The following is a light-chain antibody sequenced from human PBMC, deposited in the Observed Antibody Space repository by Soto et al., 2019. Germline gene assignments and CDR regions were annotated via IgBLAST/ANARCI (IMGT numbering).Light chain of an antibody. Sequence: QSALTQSASVSGSPGQSTTISCTGTSSDVGAYNHISWYQQHPGKAPKLLIYDVSNRPSGLSNRFSGSKSGNTASLTIAGLQADDEADYYCSSHASGSTLIFGGGTKLTVL. CDR3: SSHASGSTLI. V-gene: IGLV2-14*03. CDR1: SSDVGAYNH. J-gene: IGLJ2*01. CDR2: DVS.